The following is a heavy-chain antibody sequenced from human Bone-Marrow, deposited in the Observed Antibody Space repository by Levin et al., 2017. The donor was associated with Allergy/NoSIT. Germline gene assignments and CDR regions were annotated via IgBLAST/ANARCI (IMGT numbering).Heavy chain of an antibody. CDR2: INPKSGDT. Sequence: ASVKVSCKASGYTFTGYYMHWVRQAPGQGLEWMGWINPKSGDTYHAQNFQGRVTLTRDTSISTAYMELSRLTSDDTAVYYCARVWFGEGDAFDVWGQGTMVTVSS. D-gene: IGHD3-10*01. CDR3: ARVWFGEGDAFDV. J-gene: IGHJ3*01. CDR1: GYTFTGYY. V-gene: IGHV1-2*02.